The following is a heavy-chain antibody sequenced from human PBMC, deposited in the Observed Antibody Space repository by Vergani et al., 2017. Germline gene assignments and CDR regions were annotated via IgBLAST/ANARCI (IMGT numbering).Heavy chain of an antibody. J-gene: IGHJ6*02. V-gene: IGHV1-69*13. CDR3: ARHMSKVLVIPGGMDV. Sequence: QVQLVQSGAEVKKPGSSVKVSCKASGGTFSSSAISWVRQAPGQGLEWMGRIIPIFGTANYAQKFQGRVTITADESKSTAYMELSSLRSEDTAVYYCARHMSKVLVIPGGMDVWDQGTTVTVSS. CDR1: GGTFSSSA. D-gene: IGHD3-22*01. CDR2: IIPIFGTA.